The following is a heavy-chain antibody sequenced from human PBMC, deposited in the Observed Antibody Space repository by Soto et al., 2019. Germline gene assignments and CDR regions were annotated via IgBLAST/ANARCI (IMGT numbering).Heavy chain of an antibody. CDR2: IIPVFGIA. CDR1: GGTFSRYS. J-gene: IGHJ6*02. D-gene: IGHD2-2*01. Sequence: QVQLVQSGAEVKEPGSSVKVSRKASGGTFSRYSFTWVRQAPGHGLEWMGRIIPVFGIASYAQKFQGRVTITADKSTSTAYMELSSLRSEDTAVYYCAREDRDRETGLVPAAIDGMDVWGQGTTVTVSS. CDR3: AREDRDRETGLVPAAIDGMDV. V-gene: IGHV1-69*08.